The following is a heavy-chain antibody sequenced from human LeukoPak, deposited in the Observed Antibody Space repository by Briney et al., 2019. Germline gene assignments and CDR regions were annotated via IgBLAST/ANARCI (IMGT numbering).Heavy chain of an antibody. V-gene: IGHV3-30*02. D-gene: IGHD5-18*01. CDR3: AKDLLRRLSAMVGDYYYYMDV. CDR1: GFTFSSYG. CDR2: IRYDGSNK. Sequence: GGSLRLSCAASGFTFSSYGMHWVRQAPGKGLEWVAFIRYDGSNKYYADSVKGRFTISRDNSKNTLYLQMNSLRAEDTAVYYCAKDLLRRLSAMVGDYYYYMDVWGKGTTVTVSS. J-gene: IGHJ6*03.